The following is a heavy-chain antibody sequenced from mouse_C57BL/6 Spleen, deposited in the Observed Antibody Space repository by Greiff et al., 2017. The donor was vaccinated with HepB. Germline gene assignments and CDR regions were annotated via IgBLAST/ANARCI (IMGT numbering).Heavy chain of an antibody. CDR3: ARDLDY. CDR1: GYTFTSYG. V-gene: IGHV1-81*01. Sequence: QVQLQQSGAELARPGASVKLSCKASGYTFTSYGISWVKQRTGQGLEWIGEIYPRSGNTYYNEKFKGKVTLTADKSSSTAYMELRSLTSEDSAVYFCARDLDYWGQGTTLTVSS. J-gene: IGHJ2*01. CDR2: IYPRSGNT.